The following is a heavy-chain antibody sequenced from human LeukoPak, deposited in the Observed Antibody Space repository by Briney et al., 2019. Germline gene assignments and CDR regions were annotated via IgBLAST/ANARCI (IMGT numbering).Heavy chain of an antibody. J-gene: IGHJ4*02. Sequence: PSQTLSLTCTVSGGSISSGDYYWSWIRQPPGKGLEWIGYIYYSGSTYYNPSLKSRVTISVDTSKDQFSLKLSSVTAADTAVYYCARNPSNYYDSSGYYYIPYYFDYWGQGTLVTVSS. V-gene: IGHV4-30-4*01. D-gene: IGHD3-22*01. CDR3: ARNPSNYYDSSGYYYIPYYFDY. CDR2: IYYSGST. CDR1: GGSISSGDYY.